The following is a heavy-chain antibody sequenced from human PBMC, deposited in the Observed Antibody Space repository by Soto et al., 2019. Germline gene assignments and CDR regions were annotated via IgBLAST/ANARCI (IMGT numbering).Heavy chain of an antibody. CDR1: GGSISSSSYY. Sequence: SETLSLTCTVSGGSISSSSYYWGWIRQPPGKGLEWIGSIYYSGSTYYNPSLKSRVTISVDTSKNQFSLKLSSVTAADTAVYYCARDRDSNSWREAFDIWGQGTMVTVSS. CDR3: ARDRDSNSWREAFDI. CDR2: IYYSGST. J-gene: IGHJ3*02. V-gene: IGHV4-39*07. D-gene: IGHD6-13*01.